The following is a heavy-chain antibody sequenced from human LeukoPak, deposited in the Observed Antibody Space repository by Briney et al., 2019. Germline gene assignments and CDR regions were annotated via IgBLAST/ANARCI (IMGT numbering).Heavy chain of an antibody. J-gene: IGHJ4*02. V-gene: IGHV3-7*01. CDR1: GFTFSSYA. CDR3: ARDYDEYYYDSSGYYSD. CDR2: IKQDGSEK. Sequence: PGGSLRLSCAASGFTFSSYAMSWVRQAPGKGLEWVANIKQDGSEKYYVDSVKGRFTISRDNAKNSLYLQMNSLRAEDTAVYYCARDYDEYYYDSSGYYSDWGQGTLVTVSS. D-gene: IGHD3-22*01.